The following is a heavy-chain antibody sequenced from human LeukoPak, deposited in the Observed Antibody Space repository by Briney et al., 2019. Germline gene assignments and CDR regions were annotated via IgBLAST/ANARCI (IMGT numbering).Heavy chain of an antibody. V-gene: IGHV3-30*18. Sequence: PGGSLRLSCAASGFTFRSYAMHWVRQAPGKGLEWVAVISYDGSYKSYADSVQGRLAISRDDSRKTLYLQMNSLRPEDTAVYYCAKVNRAGLNLASLGNWGQGTLVTVSS. CDR3: AKVNRAGLNLASLGN. J-gene: IGHJ4*02. D-gene: IGHD1-14*01. CDR1: GFTFRSYA. CDR2: ISYDGSYK.